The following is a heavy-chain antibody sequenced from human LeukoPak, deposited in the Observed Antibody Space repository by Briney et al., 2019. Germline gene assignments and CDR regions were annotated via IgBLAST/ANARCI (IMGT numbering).Heavy chain of an antibody. V-gene: IGHV3-21*01. CDR1: GFTFSSYS. CDR3: AGDQVVVAATFDY. Sequence: GGSLRLSCAASGFTFSSYSMNWVRQAPGKGLEWVSSISSTSSYIYYADSVKGRFTISRDNAKNSLYLQMNSLRAEDTAVYYCAGDQVVVAATFDYWGQGTLVTVSS. D-gene: IGHD2-15*01. J-gene: IGHJ4*02. CDR2: ISSTSSYI.